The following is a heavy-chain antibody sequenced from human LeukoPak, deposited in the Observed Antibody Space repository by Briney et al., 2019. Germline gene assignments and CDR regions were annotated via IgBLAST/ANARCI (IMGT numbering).Heavy chain of an antibody. V-gene: IGHV4-34*01. CDR1: GGSFSGYY. CDR2: INHSGST. CDR3: ARKEGGQLVNTRRWFDP. J-gene: IGHJ5*02. Sequence: PSETLSLTCAVYGGSFSGYYWSWIRQPPGKGLEWIGEINHSGSTNYSPSLKSRVTISVDTSKNQFSLKLRSVTAADTAVYYCARKEGGQLVNTRRWFDPWGQGTLVTVSS. D-gene: IGHD6-13*01.